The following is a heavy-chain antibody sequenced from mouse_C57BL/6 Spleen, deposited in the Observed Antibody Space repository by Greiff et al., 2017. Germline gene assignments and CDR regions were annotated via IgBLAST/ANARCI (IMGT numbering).Heavy chain of an antibody. CDR3: ARSRGGLRRSFDY. D-gene: IGHD2-4*01. V-gene: IGHV1-26*01. J-gene: IGHJ2*01. CDR1: GYTFTDYY. CDR2: INPNNGGT. Sequence: EVQLQQSGPELVKPGASVKISCKASGYTFTDYYMNWVKQSHGKSLEWIGDINPNNGGTSYNQKFKGKATLTVDKSSSTAYMERRSLTSEDSAVXYCARSRGGLRRSFDYWGQGTTLTVSS.